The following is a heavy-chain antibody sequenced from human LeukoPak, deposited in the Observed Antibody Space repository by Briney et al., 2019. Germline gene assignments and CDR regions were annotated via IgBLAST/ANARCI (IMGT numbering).Heavy chain of an antibody. V-gene: IGHV4-59*01. D-gene: IGHD4-17*01. Sequence: ASETLSLTCTVSGVSISGYFWTWIRQSPGKGLEWIGYMYYSGSAKYNPSLKSRVTISVDTSKNQFSLKLSSVTAADTAVYYCARVMTPGWFDPWGQGTLVTVS. CDR1: GVSISGYF. CDR2: MYYSGSA. J-gene: IGHJ5*02. CDR3: ARVMTPGWFDP.